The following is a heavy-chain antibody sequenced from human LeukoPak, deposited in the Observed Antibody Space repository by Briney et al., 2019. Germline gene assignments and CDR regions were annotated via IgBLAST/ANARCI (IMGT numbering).Heavy chain of an antibody. CDR1: GFTFSSYA. V-gene: IGHV3-30*01. D-gene: IGHD2-2*02. J-gene: IGHJ1*01. CDR3: ARAPRVPAAITPAEYFQH. CDR2: ISYDGSNK. Sequence: GGSLRLSCAASGFTFSSYAMHWVRQAPGKGLEWVAVISYDGSNKYYADSVKGRFTISRDNSKNTLYLQMNSLRAENTAVYSCARAPRVPAAITPAEYFQHWGQGTLVTVSS.